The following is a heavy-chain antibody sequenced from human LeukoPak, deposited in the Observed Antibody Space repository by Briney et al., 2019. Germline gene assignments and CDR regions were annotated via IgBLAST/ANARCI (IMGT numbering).Heavy chain of an antibody. Sequence: KTSETLPLTCAVYGGSFSGYYWSWIRQPPGKGLEWIGEINHSGSTNYNPSLKSRVTISVDTSKNQFSLKLSSVTAADTAVYYCARGRITMVRGVSRIYGMDVWGKGTTVTVSS. J-gene: IGHJ6*04. CDR3: ARGRITMVRGVSRIYGMDV. D-gene: IGHD3-10*01. V-gene: IGHV4-34*01. CDR2: INHSGST. CDR1: GGSFSGYY.